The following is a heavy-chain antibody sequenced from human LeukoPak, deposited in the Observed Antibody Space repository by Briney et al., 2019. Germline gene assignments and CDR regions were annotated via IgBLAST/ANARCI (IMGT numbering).Heavy chain of an antibody. D-gene: IGHD5-18*01. CDR2: IIPIFGTA. Sequence: ASVKVSCKASGGTFSSYAISWVRQAPGQGLEWMGGIIPIFGTANYAQKFQGRVTITADESTSTAYMELSSLRSEDTAVYNCARAHTAMVWEVVYWGQGTLVTVSS. J-gene: IGHJ4*02. CDR1: GGTFSSYA. CDR3: ARAHTAMVWEVVY. V-gene: IGHV1-69*13.